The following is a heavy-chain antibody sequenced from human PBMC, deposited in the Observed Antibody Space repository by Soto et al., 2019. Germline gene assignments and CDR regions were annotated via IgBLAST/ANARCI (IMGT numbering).Heavy chain of an antibody. CDR3: AKGWGQLINILFDY. D-gene: IGHD2-2*01. CDR1: GFTFDDYA. V-gene: IGHV3-9*01. Sequence: GGSLRLSCAASGFTFDDYAMHWVRQAPGKGLEWVSVISWNSGSIGYADSVKGRFTISRDNAKNSLYLQMNSLRAEDTALYYCAKGWGQLINILFDYWGQGTLVTVSS. CDR2: ISWNSGSI. J-gene: IGHJ4*02.